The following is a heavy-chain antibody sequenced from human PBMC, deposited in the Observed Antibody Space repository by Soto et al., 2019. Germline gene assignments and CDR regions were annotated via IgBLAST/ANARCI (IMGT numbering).Heavy chain of an antibody. J-gene: IGHJ3*02. V-gene: IGHV3-21*01. CDR2: IDSSGSYI. Sequence: PGGSLRLSCAASDSTFSTYGMNWLRQAPGKGLEWVSSIDSSGSYIYYTDSVQGRFIVSRDNAKNLLYLQMNSLRAEDTAVYYCAKRIYDSSGYYSWADAFDIWGQGTMVTVSS. CDR1: DSTFSTYG. CDR3: AKRIYDSSGYYSWADAFDI. D-gene: IGHD3-22*01.